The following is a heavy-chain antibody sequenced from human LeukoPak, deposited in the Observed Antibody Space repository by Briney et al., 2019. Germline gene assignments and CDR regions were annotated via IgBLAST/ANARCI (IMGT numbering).Heavy chain of an antibody. V-gene: IGHV6-1*01. Sequence: SQTLSLTCVISGDSVSSNNGAWNWIRQSPSRGLEWLGSTYYRSKWYNDYALSVKSRITINPDTSKNQFSLQLNSVTPEDTAVYYCARDRGSLRYYFDYWGQGTLVTVSS. D-gene: IGHD1-26*01. CDR1: GDSVSSNNGA. CDR3: ARDRGSLRYYFDY. CDR2: TYYRSKWYN. J-gene: IGHJ4*02.